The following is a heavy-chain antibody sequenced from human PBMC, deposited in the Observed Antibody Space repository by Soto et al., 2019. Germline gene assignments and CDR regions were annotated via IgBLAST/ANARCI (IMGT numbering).Heavy chain of an antibody. J-gene: IGHJ6*03. CDR1: GYTFTSYA. CDR2: INAGNGNT. D-gene: IGHD3-10*01. Sequence: ASVKVSCKASGYTFTSYAMHWVRQAPGQRLEWMGWINAGNGNTKYSQKFQGRVTITRDTSASTAYMDLSSLRSEDTAVYYCARGPLDMVRGVIKLPYYYYMDVWGKGTTVTVSS. CDR3: ARGPLDMVRGVIKLPYYYYMDV. V-gene: IGHV1-3*01.